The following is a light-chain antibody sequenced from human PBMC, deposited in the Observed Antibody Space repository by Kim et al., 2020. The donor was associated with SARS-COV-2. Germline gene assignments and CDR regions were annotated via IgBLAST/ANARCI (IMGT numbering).Light chain of an antibody. J-gene: IGKJ4*01. Sequence: ASIGDRVTITCRASQSFSTWLAWYQQKPGKAPKLLIYDVSNLESGVPSRFSGGGSGTEFTLTINNLQPDDFGTYYCQQYINYPLTFGGGTKVDIK. CDR3: QQYINYPLT. V-gene: IGKV1-5*01. CDR2: DVS. CDR1: QSFSTW.